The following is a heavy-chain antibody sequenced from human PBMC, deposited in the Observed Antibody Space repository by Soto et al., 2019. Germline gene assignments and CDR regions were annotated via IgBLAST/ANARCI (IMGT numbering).Heavy chain of an antibody. J-gene: IGHJ4*02. CDR2: INGYNGNT. V-gene: IGHV1-18*01. CDR1: GYTFNSYG. Sequence: QVQLVQSGAEVKKPGASVKVSCKASGYTFNSYGISWVRQAPGQGIEWMGWINGYNGNTKYAQKLQGRVTMTTDTSTSTAYMELRSLRSDDTAVYSCARELGQQLVDYWGQGTLVTVSS. CDR3: ARELGQQLVDY. D-gene: IGHD6-13*01.